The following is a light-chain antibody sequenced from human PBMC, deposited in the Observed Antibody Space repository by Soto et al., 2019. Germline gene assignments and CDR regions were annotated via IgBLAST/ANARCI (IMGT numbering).Light chain of an antibody. CDR1: SSNVVSYKL. J-gene: IGLJ1*01. CDR2: EVN. CDR3: FSFTTTSTHV. Sequence: SVLTQPASVSGAPGQSITISYTGTSSNVVSYKLVSWYQQHPGKAPKPMIFEVNTPPSGVSNRFSGSKSGNTAYLTISGLQVEDEAEYFCFSFTTTSTHVFGTGTKVTVL. V-gene: IGLV2-14*02.